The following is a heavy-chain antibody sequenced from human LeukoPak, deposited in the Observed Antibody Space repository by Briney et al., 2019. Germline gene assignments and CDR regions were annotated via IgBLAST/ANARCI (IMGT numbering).Heavy chain of an antibody. CDR1: GFTFSSYS. D-gene: IGHD3-9*01. Sequence: GGSLRLSCAASGFTFSSYSMNWLRQAPGKGLEWVSSISSSSSYIYYADSVKGRFTISRDNAKNSLYLQMNSLRAEDTAVYYCARDDDILTGYYEFDYWGQGTLVTVSS. CDR2: ISSSSSYI. CDR3: ARDDDILTGYYEFDY. J-gene: IGHJ4*02. V-gene: IGHV3-21*01.